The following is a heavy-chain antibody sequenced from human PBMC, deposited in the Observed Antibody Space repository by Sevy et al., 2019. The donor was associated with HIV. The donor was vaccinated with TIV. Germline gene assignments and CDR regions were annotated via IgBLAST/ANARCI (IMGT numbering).Heavy chain of an antibody. J-gene: IGHJ5*02. Sequence: SETLSLTCTVSGGSTSNSYWTWIRQPPGKGLEWIGYIYYSGSTDYNPSLKSRVTISVDTSKNQFSLKLRSVTAADTAVYYCARLKPQLAQNWFDPWGQGTLVTVSS. CDR1: GGSTSNSY. CDR3: ARLKPQLAQNWFDP. CDR2: IYYSGST. D-gene: IGHD1-1*01. V-gene: IGHV4-59*12.